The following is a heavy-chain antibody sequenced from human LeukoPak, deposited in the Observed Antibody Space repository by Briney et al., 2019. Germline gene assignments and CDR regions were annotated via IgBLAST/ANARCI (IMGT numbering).Heavy chain of an antibody. V-gene: IGHV3-30*02. CDR1: GFTFSSYG. CDR3: AKGMITFGGVIVPFDY. CDR2: IRYDGSNK. J-gene: IGHJ4*02. Sequence: GGSLRLSCAASGFTFSSYGMHWVRQAPGKGLEWVAFIRYDGSNKYYADSVKGRFTISRDNSKNTLYLQMNSLRAEDTAVYYCAKGMITFGGVIVPFDYWGQGTLVTVSS. D-gene: IGHD3-16*02.